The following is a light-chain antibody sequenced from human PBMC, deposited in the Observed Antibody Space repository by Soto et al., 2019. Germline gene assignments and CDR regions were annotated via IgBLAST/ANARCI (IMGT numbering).Light chain of an antibody. CDR3: QQYGSSLWT. CDR1: QSVSSSY. J-gene: IGKJ1*01. Sequence: IVLTQPPGALSFSSGETPTLSCMASQSVSSSYLAWYKQKPGQAPRLLIYGASSRATSIPDRFSCSGSGTEFTLTISRLEPEDFEVYYCQQYGSSLWTFGQGTKVDI. V-gene: IGKV3-20*01. CDR2: GAS.